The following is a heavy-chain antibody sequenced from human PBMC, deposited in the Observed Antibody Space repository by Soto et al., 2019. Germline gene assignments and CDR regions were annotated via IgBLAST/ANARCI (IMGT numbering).Heavy chain of an antibody. V-gene: IGHV5-10-1*01. Sequence: PGESLKISCKGSGYSFTSYWISWVRQMPGKGLEWMGRIDPSDSYTNYSPSFQGHVTISADKSISTAYLQWSSLKASDTAMYYCASGGSSGYSYGYPYYYYGMDVWGQGTTVTVSS. J-gene: IGHJ6*02. CDR2: IDPSDSYT. CDR3: ASGGSSGYSYGYPYYYYGMDV. CDR1: GYSFTSYW. D-gene: IGHD5-18*01.